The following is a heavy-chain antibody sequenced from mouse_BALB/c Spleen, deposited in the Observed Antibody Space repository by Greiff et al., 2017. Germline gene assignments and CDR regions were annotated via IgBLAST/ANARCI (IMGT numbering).Heavy chain of an antibody. J-gene: IGHJ4*01. Sequence: EVQVVESGGGLVQPKGSLKLSCAASGFTFNTYAMHWVCQAPGKGLEWVARIRSKSNNYATYYADSVKDRFTISRDDSQSMLYLQMNNLKTEDTAMYYCVREGDYYGYYAMDYWGQGTSVTVSS. D-gene: IGHD1-2*01. V-gene: IGHV10-3*03. CDR3: VREGDYYGYYAMDY. CDR2: IRSKSNNYAT. CDR1: GFTFNTYA.